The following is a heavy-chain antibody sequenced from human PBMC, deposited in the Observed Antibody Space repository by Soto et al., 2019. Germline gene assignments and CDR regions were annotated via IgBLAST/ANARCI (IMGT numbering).Heavy chain of an antibody. J-gene: IGHJ5*02. CDR2: ISNSGHSA. Sequence: GGSLRLSCAASGFTFSSYAMNWVRQAPGKGLECISVISNSGHSAYYADSVKGRFTISRDNSKNTLYLQIKSLRAEDTAAYYCAKGGPTFLNWFGPWGQGTLVTVPS. V-gene: IGHV3-23*01. D-gene: IGHD5-12*01. CDR1: GFTFSSYA. CDR3: AKGGPTFLNWFGP.